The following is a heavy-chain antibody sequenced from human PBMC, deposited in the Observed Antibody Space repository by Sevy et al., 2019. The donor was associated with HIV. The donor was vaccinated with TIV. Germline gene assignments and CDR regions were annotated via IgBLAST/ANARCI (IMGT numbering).Heavy chain of an antibody. J-gene: IGHJ3*02. D-gene: IGHD6-13*01. Sequence: GGSLRLSCAASXXTFDDYAMHWVRQAPGKGLEWVSGISWNSGSIGYADSVKGRFTISRDNAKNSLYLQMNSLRAEDTALYYCAKDTTAAGXVAFDIXGQGTMVTVSS. CDR1: XXTFDDYA. V-gene: IGHV3-9*01. CDR3: AKDTTAAGXVAFDI. CDR2: ISWNSGSI.